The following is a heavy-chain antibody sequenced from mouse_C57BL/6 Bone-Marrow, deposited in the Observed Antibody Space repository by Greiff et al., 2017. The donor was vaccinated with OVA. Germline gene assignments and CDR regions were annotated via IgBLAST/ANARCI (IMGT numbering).Heavy chain of an antibody. J-gene: IGHJ3*01. CDR2: FHPYNDDT. V-gene: IGHV1-47*01. CDR3: ATNYNYYGFAY. Sequence: LQESGAELVKPGASVKMSCKASGYTFTTYPIEWMKQNHGKSLEWIGHFHPYNDDTKYNEKFKGKAILTVETSSSTVYMELSRLTSDDSAVYYCATNYNYYGFAYWGQGTLVTVSA. CDR1: GYTFTTYP. D-gene: IGHD2-12*01.